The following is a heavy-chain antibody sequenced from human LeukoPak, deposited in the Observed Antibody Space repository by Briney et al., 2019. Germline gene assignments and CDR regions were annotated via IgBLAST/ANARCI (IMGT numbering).Heavy chain of an antibody. CDR2: IRYDGSNQ. D-gene: IGHD3-22*01. CDR3: VKDDFYDATEA. J-gene: IGHJ5*02. V-gene: IGHV3-30*02. Sequence: GGSLRLSCAASGLTFSTFGMHWVRQAPGKGLEWVAFIRYDGSNQYYEDSVKGRFTISRDNSKNKLYLEMSRLRPDGSALYFCVKDDFYDATEAWGRGTLVTVS. CDR1: GLTFSTFG.